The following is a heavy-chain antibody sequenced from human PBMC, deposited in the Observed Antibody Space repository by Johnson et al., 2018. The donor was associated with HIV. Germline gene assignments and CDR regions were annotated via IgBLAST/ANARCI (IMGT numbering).Heavy chain of an antibody. CDR2: IKSKTDGGTT. V-gene: IGHV3-15*01. D-gene: IGHD1-7*01. CDR1: GFTFSNAW. CDR3: WIIGTTRHDAFDI. J-gene: IGHJ3*02. Sequence: EVQLVESGGGLVMPGGSLRLSCATSGFTFSNAWMRWVRQAPGKGLEWVGRIKSKTDGGTTDYAAPVKGRFTISRDDSENTLYLQMNSLKTEDTAVYYCWIIGTTRHDAFDIWGRGTMVTVSS.